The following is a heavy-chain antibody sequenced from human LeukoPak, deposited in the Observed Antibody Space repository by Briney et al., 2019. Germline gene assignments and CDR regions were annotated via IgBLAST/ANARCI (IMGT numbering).Heavy chain of an antibody. V-gene: IGHV4-34*01. CDR3: ASKSSDHGELRFDY. Sequence: SETLSLTCAVYGGSFSGYYWSWIRQPPGKGLEWIGEVNHSGSTNYNPSLKSRVTISVDTSKSQFSLRLSSVTAADTAVYYCASKSSDHGELRFDYWGQGTLVTVSS. CDR2: VNHSGST. CDR1: GGSFSGYY. D-gene: IGHD4-17*01. J-gene: IGHJ4*02.